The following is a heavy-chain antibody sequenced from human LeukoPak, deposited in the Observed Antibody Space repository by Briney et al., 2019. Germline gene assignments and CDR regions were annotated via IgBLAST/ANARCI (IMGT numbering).Heavy chain of an antibody. CDR2: MNPNSGNT. V-gene: IGHV1-8*01. CDR1: GYTFTSYD. J-gene: IGHJ4*02. Sequence: ASVKVSCKASGYTFTSYDINWVRQATGQGLEWMGWMNPNSGNTGYAQKFQGRVTMTRNTSISTAYMELSSLRSEDTAVYYCASAQVNRYCSGGSCPYYFDYWGQGTLVTVSS. D-gene: IGHD2-15*01. CDR3: ASAQVNRYCSGGSCPYYFDY.